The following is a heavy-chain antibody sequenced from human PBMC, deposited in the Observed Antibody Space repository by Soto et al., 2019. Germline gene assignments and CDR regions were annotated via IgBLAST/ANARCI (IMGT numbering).Heavy chain of an antibody. D-gene: IGHD6-13*01. V-gene: IGHV3-30-3*01. CDR2: VSFDGSNK. J-gene: IGHJ5*02. CDR3: ARDQTGITTAGGGRIDR. CDR1: GFTFSSYA. Sequence: GGSLRLSCAASGFTFSSYAMHWVRQAPGEGLECVAIVSFDGSNKYYADSVKGRFTISRDNSKNTLYLQMSGLTPEDTAFYYCARDQTGITTAGGGRIDRWGQGTLVTVSS.